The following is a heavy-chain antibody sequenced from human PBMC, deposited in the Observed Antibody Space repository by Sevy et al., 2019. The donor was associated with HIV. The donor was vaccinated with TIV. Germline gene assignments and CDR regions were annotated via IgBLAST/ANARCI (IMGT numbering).Heavy chain of an antibody. D-gene: IGHD2-8*02. J-gene: IGHJ6*02. CDR2: IKQDGSEK. CDR3: ARTGGSYDYGMDV. V-gene: IGHV3-7*01. CDR1: EFTFSSYW. Sequence: GGSLRLSCAASEFTFSSYWMSWVRQAPGKGLEWVANIKQDGSEKYYVDSVKGRFTISRDNAKNSLYLQMNSLRAEDTAVYYCARTGGSYDYGMDVWGQGTTVTVSS.